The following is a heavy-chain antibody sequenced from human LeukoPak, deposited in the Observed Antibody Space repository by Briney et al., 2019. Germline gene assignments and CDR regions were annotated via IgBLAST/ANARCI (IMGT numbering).Heavy chain of an antibody. D-gene: IGHD6-13*01. J-gene: IGHJ4*02. Sequence: EXXXWINPNSGGTNYAQKFQGRVTMTRDTSISTAYMELSRLRSDDTAVYYCARDYSSAEQLVYWGQGTLVTVSS. CDR2: INPNSGGT. V-gene: IGHV1-2*02. CDR3: ARDYSSAEQLVY.